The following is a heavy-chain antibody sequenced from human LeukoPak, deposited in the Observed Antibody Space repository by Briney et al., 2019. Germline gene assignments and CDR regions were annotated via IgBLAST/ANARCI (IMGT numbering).Heavy chain of an antibody. V-gene: IGHV1-2*02. D-gene: IGHD1-26*01. CDR2: INPNSGGT. CDR1: GYTFTGYY. J-gene: IGHJ3*02. CDR3: ASEWELQLGMRDAFDI. Sequence: GASVKVSCKASGYTFTGYYMHWVRQAPGQGLEWMGWINPNSGGTNYAQKFQGRVTMTRDTSISTAYMELSRLRSDDTAVYYCASEWELQLGMRDAFDIWGQGTMVTVSS.